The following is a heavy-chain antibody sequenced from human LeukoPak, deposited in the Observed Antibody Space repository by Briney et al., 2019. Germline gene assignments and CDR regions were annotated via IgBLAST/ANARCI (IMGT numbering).Heavy chain of an antibody. CDR2: ISSSSSYI. Sequence: GSLRLSCAASGFNFITAAMNWVRQAPGKGLEWVSCISSSSSYIYYADSVKGRFTISRDNAKNSLYLQMNSLRAEDTAMYYCASLYYYDNSGYSDWGQGTLVTVSS. CDR1: GFNFITAA. CDR3: ASLYYYDNSGYSD. J-gene: IGHJ4*02. D-gene: IGHD3-22*01. V-gene: IGHV3-21*01.